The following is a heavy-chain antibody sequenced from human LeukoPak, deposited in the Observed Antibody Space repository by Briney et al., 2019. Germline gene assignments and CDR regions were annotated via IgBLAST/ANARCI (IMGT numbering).Heavy chain of an antibody. CDR2: IYTRGNS. J-gene: IGHJ4*02. CDR3: ARVGTVAGIPFWN. V-gene: IGHV3-66*01. D-gene: IGHD3-3*01. Sequence: GGSLRLSCAASELTVSDDYMSWVRQAPGKGLEWVSVIYTRGNSYYADSVRGRFTISRDNSKNTLYLQMNSLRAEDTAVYYCARVGTVAGIPFWNWGQGTLVTVSS. CDR1: ELTVSDDY.